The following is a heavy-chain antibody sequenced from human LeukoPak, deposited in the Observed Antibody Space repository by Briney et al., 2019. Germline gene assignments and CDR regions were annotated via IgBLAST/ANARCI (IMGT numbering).Heavy chain of an antibody. D-gene: IGHD1-26*01. CDR1: GYTFTGHY. CDR3: ARGEVGATAHFDY. J-gene: IGHJ4*02. V-gene: IGHV1-2*06. Sequence: ASVKVSCKASGYTFTGHYMHWVRQAPGQGLEWMGRINPNSGGTNSAQKFYGRVTMTRDTSISTAYMELSRLTSDDTAVYYCARGEVGATAHFDYWGQGTLVTVSS. CDR2: INPNSGGT.